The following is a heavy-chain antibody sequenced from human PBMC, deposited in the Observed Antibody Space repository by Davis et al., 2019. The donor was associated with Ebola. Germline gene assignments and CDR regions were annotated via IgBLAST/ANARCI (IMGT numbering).Heavy chain of an antibody. J-gene: IGHJ4*02. Sequence: HTGGSLRLSCAASGFTFNIFDMHWVRQAPGKGLVWVSRMNSDGSSTSYAESVKGRFTISRDNSKNTLYLQMNSLRAEDTAVYYCARATGLDYWGQGTLVTVSS. D-gene: IGHD1-14*01. V-gene: IGHV3-74*01. CDR3: ARATGLDY. CDR2: MNSDGSST. CDR1: GFTFNIFD.